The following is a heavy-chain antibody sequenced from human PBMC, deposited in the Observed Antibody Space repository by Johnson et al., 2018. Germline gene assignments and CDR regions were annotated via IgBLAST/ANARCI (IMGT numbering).Heavy chain of an antibody. J-gene: IGHJ4*02. CDR3: LRQLDD. Sequence: EVQLVESGGGLVQPGGSLRLSCEASGFSFSDSWMDWVRQAPGKGLEWVANVSPDGSEKYFVDSVKGPFTISRDNGRNSLFLQMNSLRPEDTGVYYCLRQLDDWGQGTLVTVSS. CDR1: GFSFSDSW. V-gene: IGHV3-7*01. CDR2: VSPDGSEK.